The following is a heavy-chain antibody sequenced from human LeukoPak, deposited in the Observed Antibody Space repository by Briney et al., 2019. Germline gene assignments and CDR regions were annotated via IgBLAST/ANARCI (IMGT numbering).Heavy chain of an antibody. J-gene: IGHJ4*02. CDR1: GGSISSSSYY. V-gene: IGHV4-61*01. CDR2: IYYSGST. D-gene: IGHD3-22*01. Sequence: SETLSLTCTVSGGSISSSSYYWSWIRQPPGKGLEWIGYIYYSGSTNYNPSLKSRVTISVDTSKNQFSLKLSSVTAADTAVYYCARDYYDSSGYCFDYWGQGTLVTVSS. CDR3: ARDYYDSSGYCFDY.